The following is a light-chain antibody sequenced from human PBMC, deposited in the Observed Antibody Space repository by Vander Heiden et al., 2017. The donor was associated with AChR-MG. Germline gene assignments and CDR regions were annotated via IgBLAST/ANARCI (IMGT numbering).Light chain of an antibody. V-gene: IGKV2-28*01. CDR2: FGS. CDR3: MQPLQTPWT. J-gene: IGKJ1*01. Sequence: VLTQSPPPLPVTPGEAASISCRSSQSVLRNGNNVLNWYLQKAGQSPQLLIYFGSDRASGVPDRFSGSGSGTDFTLKINRVEAEDVGVYYCMQPLQTPWTFGQGTKVEMK. CDR1: QSVLRNGNNV.